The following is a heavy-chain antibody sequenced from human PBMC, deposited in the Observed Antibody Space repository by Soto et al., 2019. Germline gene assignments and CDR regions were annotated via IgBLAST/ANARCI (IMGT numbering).Heavy chain of an antibody. V-gene: IGHV4-31*03. CDR3: ARENYRSGYPHNCFDS. Sequence: SETLSLTCTVSGGSISSDGYYWSWIRQHPGKGLEYIGYIYHSGDSYYTPSLGRRVTISVDTSENQFSLHLRSVTAADTAVYYCARENYRSGYPHNCFDSSCQGIPLPVSS. CDR2: IYHSGDS. CDR1: GGSISSDGYY. D-gene: IGHD3-3*01. J-gene: IGHJ5*01.